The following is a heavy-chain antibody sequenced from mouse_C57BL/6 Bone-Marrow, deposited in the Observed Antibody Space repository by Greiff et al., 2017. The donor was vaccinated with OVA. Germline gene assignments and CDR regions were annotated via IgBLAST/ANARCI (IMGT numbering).Heavy chain of an antibody. CDR1: GFTFSSYA. J-gene: IGHJ2*01. D-gene: IGHD2-2*01. V-gene: IGHV5-4*01. CDR2: ISDGGSYT. CDR3: ARERGMVTDYFDY. Sequence: EVQVVESGGGLVKPGGSLKLSCAASGFTFSSYAMSWVRQTPEKRLEWVATISDGGSYTYYPDNVKGRFTISRDNAKNNLYLQMSHLKSEDTAMYYCARERGMVTDYFDYWGQGTTLTVSS.